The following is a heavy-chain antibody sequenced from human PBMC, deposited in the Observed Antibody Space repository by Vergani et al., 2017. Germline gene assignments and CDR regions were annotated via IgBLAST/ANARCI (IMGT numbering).Heavy chain of an antibody. J-gene: IGHJ4*02. CDR2: INPNSGGT. D-gene: IGHD3-3*01. Sequence: QVQLVQSGAEVKKPGASVKVSCKASGYTFTGYYMHWVRQAPGQGLEWMGWINPNSGGTNYAQKFQGRVTMTRDTSISPAYMELSRLRSDDTAVYYCARDHYDFWGGYYLPGVYWGQGTLVTVSS. CDR1: GYTFTGYY. V-gene: IGHV1-2*02. CDR3: ARDHYDFWGGYYLPGVY.